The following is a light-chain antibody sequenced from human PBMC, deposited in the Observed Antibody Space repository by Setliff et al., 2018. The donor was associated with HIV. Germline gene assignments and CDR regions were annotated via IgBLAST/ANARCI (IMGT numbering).Light chain of an antibody. J-gene: IGLJ1*01. CDR3: CSYAGSYTYV. CDR1: TNNVGSYDL. V-gene: IGLV2-23*02. CDR2: EVT. Sequence: SVLTQPASVSGSPGQSITISCTGSTNNVGSYDLVSWYQQHPGKAPKLMIYEVTRRPSGVSNRFSGSKSGNTASLTISGLQAEDEAEYYCCSYAGSYTYVFGTGTKVTVL.